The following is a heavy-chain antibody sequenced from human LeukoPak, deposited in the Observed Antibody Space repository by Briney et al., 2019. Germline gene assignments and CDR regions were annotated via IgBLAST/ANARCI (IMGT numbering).Heavy chain of an antibody. J-gene: IGHJ6*03. CDR1: GYTFTSYG. D-gene: IGHD2-2*02. CDR2: ISAYNGKT. Sequence: GASVKVSCKXSGYTFTSYGISWVRQAPGQGVEGVGWISAYNGKTNYAPKLQGRVTMNKDTSTSTAYMELTSLRSDDTAVYYCARGRYCSSTSCYKVYYYYMDVWGKGTTVTVSS. V-gene: IGHV1-18*01. CDR3: ARGRYCSSTSCYKVYYYYMDV.